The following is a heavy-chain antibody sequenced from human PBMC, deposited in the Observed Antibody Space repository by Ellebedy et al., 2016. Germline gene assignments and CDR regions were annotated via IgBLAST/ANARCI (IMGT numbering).Heavy chain of an antibody. D-gene: IGHD1-26*01. Sequence: ASVKVSCXASGYDFTGYGISWVRQAPGQGLEWMGWISCYSGDTNYAQKFQGRVTMTTDASTTTVYMELRSLRSDDTAVYFCARPIVGATGGGDYYNYGMDVWGQGTTVTVSS. J-gene: IGHJ6*02. CDR3: ARPIVGATGGGDYYNYGMDV. CDR1: GYDFTGYG. V-gene: IGHV1-18*04. CDR2: ISCYSGDT.